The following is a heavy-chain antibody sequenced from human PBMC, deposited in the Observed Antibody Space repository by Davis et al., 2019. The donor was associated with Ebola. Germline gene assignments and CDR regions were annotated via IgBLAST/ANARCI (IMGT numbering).Heavy chain of an antibody. Sequence: SETLSLTCAVYGGSFSGYYWSWIRQPPGKGLEWIGEINHSGSTNYNPSLKSRVTISVDTSKNQFSLKLRSVTAADTAVYYCARGEVAVAGFLYYYYGMDVWGQGTTVTVSS. J-gene: IGHJ6*02. V-gene: IGHV4-34*01. D-gene: IGHD6-19*01. CDR1: GGSFSGYY. CDR2: INHSGST. CDR3: ARGEVAVAGFLYYYYGMDV.